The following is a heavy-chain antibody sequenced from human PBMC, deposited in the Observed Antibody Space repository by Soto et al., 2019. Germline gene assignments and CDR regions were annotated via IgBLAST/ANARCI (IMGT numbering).Heavy chain of an antibody. D-gene: IGHD4-17*01. J-gene: IGHJ3*02. Sequence: SETLSLTCAVYGGSFSGYYWSWIRQPPGKGLEWIGEINHSGSTNYNPSLKSRVTISVDTSKNQFSLKLSSVTAADTAVYYCARVDYGGPDAFDIWGQGTMVTVSS. CDR1: GGSFSGYY. CDR3: ARVDYGGPDAFDI. CDR2: INHSGST. V-gene: IGHV4-34*01.